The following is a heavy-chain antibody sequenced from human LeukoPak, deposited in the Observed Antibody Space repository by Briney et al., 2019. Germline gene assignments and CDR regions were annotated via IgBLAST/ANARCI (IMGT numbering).Heavy chain of an antibody. CDR2: ISSNGGST. J-gene: IGHJ4*02. CDR1: GFIFSTYA. D-gene: IGHD6-13*01. Sequence: GGSLRLSCATSGFIFSTYAMHWVRQAPGKGLEYVSAISSNGGSTYYANSVKGRFTISRDNSKNTLYLQMGSLGAEDMAVYYCTRDRHAGSWYTCPDYWGQGTLVTVSS. V-gene: IGHV3-64*01. CDR3: TRDRHAGSWYTCPDY.